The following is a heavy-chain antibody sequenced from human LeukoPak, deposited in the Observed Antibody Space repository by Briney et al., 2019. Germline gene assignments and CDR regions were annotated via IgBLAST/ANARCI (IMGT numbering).Heavy chain of an antibody. CDR2: ISSSSSYI. J-gene: IGHJ4*02. CDR3: ARALAPSYTMIVVVHNYSFDY. V-gene: IGHV3-21*01. Sequence: PGGSLRLSCAASGFTFSSYSMNWVRQAPGKGLEWVSSISSSSSYIYYADSVKGRFTISRDNAKNSLYLQMNSLRAEDTAVYYCARALAPSYTMIVVVHNYSFDYWGQGTLVTVSS. CDR1: GFTFSSYS. D-gene: IGHD3-22*01.